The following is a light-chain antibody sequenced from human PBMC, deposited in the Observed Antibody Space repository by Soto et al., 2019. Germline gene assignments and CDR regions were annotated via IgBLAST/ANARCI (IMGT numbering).Light chain of an antibody. CDR2: AAS. J-gene: IGKJ4*01. CDR3: QQLNSYPPGLT. Sequence: DIQLTQSPSFLSASVGDRVTITCRASQGISSYLAWYQQKPGKAPKLLIYAASTLQSGVPSRFSGSGSGTEFTLTICSLQPEDFATYYCQQLNSYPPGLTFGGGTKVEIK. CDR1: QGISSY. V-gene: IGKV1-9*01.